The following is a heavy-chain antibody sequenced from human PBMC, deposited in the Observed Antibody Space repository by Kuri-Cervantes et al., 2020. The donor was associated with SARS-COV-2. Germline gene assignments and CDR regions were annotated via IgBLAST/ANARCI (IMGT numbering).Heavy chain of an antibody. CDR2: IVVGSGNT. CDR3: AAEYSGSYYGWFDP. CDR1: GYTFTSYA. Sequence: SVKVSCKASGYTFTSYAMHWVRQAPGQRLEWIGWIVVGSGNTNYAQKFQERVTITRDMSTSTAYMELSSLRSEDTAVYYCAAEYSGSYYGWFDPWGQGTLVTVSS. J-gene: IGHJ5*02. D-gene: IGHD1-26*01. V-gene: IGHV1-58*02.